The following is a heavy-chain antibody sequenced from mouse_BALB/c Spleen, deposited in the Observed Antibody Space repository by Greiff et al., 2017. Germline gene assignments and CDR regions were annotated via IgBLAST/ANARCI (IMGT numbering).Heavy chain of an antibody. V-gene: IGHV5-4*02. CDR2: ISDGGSYT. D-gene: IGHD2-14*01. CDR1: GFTFSDYY. J-gene: IGHJ3*01. Sequence: EVQGVESGGGLVKPGGSLKLSCAASGFTFSDYYMYWVRQTPEKRLEWVATISDGGSYTYYPDSVKGRFTISRDNAKNNLYLQMSSLKSEDTAMYYCAREGYRYDGFAYWGQGTLVTVSA. CDR3: AREGYRYDGFAY.